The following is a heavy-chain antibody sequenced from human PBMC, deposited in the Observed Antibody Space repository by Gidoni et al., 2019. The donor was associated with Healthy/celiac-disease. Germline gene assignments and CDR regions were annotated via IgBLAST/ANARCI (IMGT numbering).Heavy chain of an antibody. CDR1: GFTFDDYA. CDR2: ISWNSGSL. V-gene: IGHV3-9*01. CDR3: AKDPFLGGSSGYGYYFDY. D-gene: IGHD3-22*01. Sequence: EVQLVESGGGLVQPGRSLRLSCAASGFTFDDYAMHWVRQAPGKGLEWVSGISWNSGSLGYADSVKGRFTISRDNAKNSLYLQMNSLRAEDTALYYCAKDPFLGGSSGYGYYFDYWGQGTLVTVSS. J-gene: IGHJ4*02.